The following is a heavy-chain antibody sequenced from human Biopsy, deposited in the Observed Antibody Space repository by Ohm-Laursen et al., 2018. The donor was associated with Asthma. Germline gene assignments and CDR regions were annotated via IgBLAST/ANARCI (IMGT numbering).Heavy chain of an antibody. D-gene: IGHD3-10*01. J-gene: IGHJ4*02. V-gene: IGHV3-30*18. Sequence: SLRLSCAASGFTFSSYGMHWVRQAPGKGLEWVAVILSDGRDKYYADSVKGRFAISRDNSKNTLYLHMHSLRAEDTAVYFCAKDRVRINSAYYFDYWGQGTLVTVSS. CDR2: ILSDGRDK. CDR3: AKDRVRINSAYYFDY. CDR1: GFTFSSYG.